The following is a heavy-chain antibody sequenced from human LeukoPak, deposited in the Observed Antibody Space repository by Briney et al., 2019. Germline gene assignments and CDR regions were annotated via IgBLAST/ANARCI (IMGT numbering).Heavy chain of an antibody. D-gene: IGHD3-16*01. Sequence: GGSLRLSCAASGFTFSSYSMNWVRQAPGKGLEWVATIKKDGSEIHYLESVKGRFAISRDNAKNSLYLEMNSLRADDTAVYYCAALWEGGYWGQGALVTVSS. CDR3: AALWEGGY. CDR1: GFTFSSYS. V-gene: IGHV3-7*01. J-gene: IGHJ1*01. CDR2: IKKDGSEI.